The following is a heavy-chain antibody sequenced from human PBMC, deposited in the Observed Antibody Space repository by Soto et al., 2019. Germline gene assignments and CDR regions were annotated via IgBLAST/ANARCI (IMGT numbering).Heavy chain of an antibody. V-gene: IGHV3-30*18. D-gene: IGHD3-9*01. CDR2: ISYDGSNK. CDR3: AKEPREGLRYFDWLFYY. J-gene: IGHJ4*02. CDR1: GFTFSSYG. Sequence: GGSLRLSCAASGFTFSSYGMHWVRQAPGKGLEWVAVISYDGSNKYYADSVKGRFTISRDNSKNTLYLQMNSLRAEDTAVYYCAKEPREGLRYFDWLFYYWGQGTLVTVSS.